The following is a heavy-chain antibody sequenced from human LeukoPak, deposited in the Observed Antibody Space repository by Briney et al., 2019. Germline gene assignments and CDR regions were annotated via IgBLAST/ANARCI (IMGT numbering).Heavy chain of an antibody. J-gene: IGHJ4*02. Sequence: PGGSLRLSCAASGFTFSSYWMSWVRQAPGKGLDWVANIKQDGSQKYYVDSVKGRFTISRDNAKNALYLQMNSLRVEDTAVYYCARLGLPDYWGQGTLVTVSS. CDR3: ARLGLPDY. V-gene: IGHV3-7*03. CDR1: GFTFSSYW. CDR2: IKQDGSQK. D-gene: IGHD2-21*01.